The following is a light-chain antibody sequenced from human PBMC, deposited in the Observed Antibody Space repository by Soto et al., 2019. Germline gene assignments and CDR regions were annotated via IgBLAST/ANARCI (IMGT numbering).Light chain of an antibody. CDR2: GAS. CDR3: QQYKDWPPYT. V-gene: IGKV3-15*01. Sequence: EMLMTQSQATLSFSPGERATLSCRASQRISSNVAWYQLKPGQAPRLLIYGASTRATGVPARFSGGGSGTEFTLTISSLQSEDFAVYFCQQYKDWPPYTFGQGTKLEIK. CDR1: QRISSN. J-gene: IGKJ2*01.